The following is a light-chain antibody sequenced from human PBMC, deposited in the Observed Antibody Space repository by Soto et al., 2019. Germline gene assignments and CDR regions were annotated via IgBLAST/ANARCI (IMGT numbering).Light chain of an antibody. J-gene: IGLJ1*01. V-gene: IGLV2-23*01. Sequence: QSVLTQPASVFGSPGQSITISCTGTSSDVGTYNLVSWYQQHPGEAPKLIIYEDNKRPSGVSNRFSGSRSGHTASLTISGLQAEDEADYFCCSYATGSTYIFGTGTKGTVL. CDR1: SSDVGTYNL. CDR3: CSYATGSTYI. CDR2: EDN.